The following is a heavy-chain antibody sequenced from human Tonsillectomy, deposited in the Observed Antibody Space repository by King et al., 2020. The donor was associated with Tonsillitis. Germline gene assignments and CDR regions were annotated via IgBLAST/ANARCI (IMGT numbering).Heavy chain of an antibody. V-gene: IGHV1-2*02. D-gene: IGHD1-26*01. J-gene: IGHJ5*02. Sequence: QLVQSGAEVKKPGASVKVSCKASGYTFTGYYMHWVRQAPGQGLEWMGWINPNSGGTNYAQKFQGRVTMTRDTSISTAYMELSRRRSDDTAVYYCARARDFRANWFDPWGQGTLVTVSS. CDR1: GYTFTGYY. CDR2: INPNSGGT. CDR3: ARARDFRANWFDP.